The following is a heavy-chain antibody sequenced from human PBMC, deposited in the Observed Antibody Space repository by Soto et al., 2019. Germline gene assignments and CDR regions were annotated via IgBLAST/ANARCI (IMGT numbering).Heavy chain of an antibody. D-gene: IGHD3-22*01. V-gene: IGHV1-2*04. CDR1: GYTFTGYY. Sequence: ASVKVSCKASGYTFTGYYMHWVRQAPGQGLEWMGWINPNSGGTNYAQKFQGWVTMTRDTSISTAYMELSRLRSDDTAVYYCARAYYDSSGLDVRGQGTTVTVSS. CDR3: ARAYYDSSGLDV. CDR2: INPNSGGT. J-gene: IGHJ6*02.